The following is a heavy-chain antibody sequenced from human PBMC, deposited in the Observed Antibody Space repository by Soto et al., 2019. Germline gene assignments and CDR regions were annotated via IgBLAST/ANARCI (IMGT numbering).Heavy chain of an antibody. CDR2: IHPRDSDT. D-gene: IGHD6-6*01. J-gene: IGHJ3*01. Sequence: EVQLVQSGAEVKKPGESLKISCKGSGYDFSTYYIGWVRQMPGKGLEWLGLIHPRDSDTRYSPSFQGQVTISVDQSINPAYLQWSSLKASDTATYYCARDGRYSSYCCGSDVWGQGTKVTVSA. CDR1: GYDFSTYY. CDR3: ARDGRYSSYCCGSDV. V-gene: IGHV5-51*01.